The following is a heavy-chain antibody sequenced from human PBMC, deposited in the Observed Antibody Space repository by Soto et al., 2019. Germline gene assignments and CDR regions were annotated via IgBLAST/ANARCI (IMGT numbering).Heavy chain of an antibody. V-gene: IGHV2-5*02. Sequence: QITLKESGPTLVTPTQTLTLTCSFSGFSLTSRPMGVGWIRQPPGKALEWLVVMYWDDDKRYSPSLRSRLTITKDTSKNQVVLTMTNMDPVDTATYYCAHRLGGYTWNDGSFDYWGQGALVTVSS. J-gene: IGHJ4*02. D-gene: IGHD1-20*01. CDR1: GFSLTSRPMG. CDR3: AHRLGGYTWNDGSFDY. CDR2: MYWDDDK.